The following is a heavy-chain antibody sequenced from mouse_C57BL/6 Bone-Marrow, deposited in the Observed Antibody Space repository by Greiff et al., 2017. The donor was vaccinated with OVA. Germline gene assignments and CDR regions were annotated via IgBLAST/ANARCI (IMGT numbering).Heavy chain of an antibody. V-gene: IGHV5-4*03. CDR3: ARGYYGSLFAY. J-gene: IGHJ3*01. Sequence: EVMLVESGGGLVKPGGSLKLSCAASGFTFSSYAMSWVRQTPEKRLEWVATISDGGSYTYYPDNVKGRFTISRDNAKNNLYLQMSHLKSEDTAMYYCARGYYGSLFAYWGQGTLVTVSA. CDR1: GFTFSSYA. CDR2: ISDGGSYT. D-gene: IGHD1-1*01.